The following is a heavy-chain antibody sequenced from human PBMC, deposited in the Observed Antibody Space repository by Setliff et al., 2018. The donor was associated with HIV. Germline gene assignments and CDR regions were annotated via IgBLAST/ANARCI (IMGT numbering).Heavy chain of an antibody. V-gene: IGHV3-11*01. Sequence: PGGSLRLSCAASGFTFSDYYMNWIRQAPGKGLEWVSSLSGTSSTIYLADSVKGRFTISRDNTKNSLYLQMNSLRAEDTAVYYCGRDSGSTWYASSRSDYWGQGTLVTVSS. CDR3: GRDSGSTWYASSRSDY. CDR2: LSGTSSTI. CDR1: GFTFSDYY. J-gene: IGHJ4*02. D-gene: IGHD6-13*01.